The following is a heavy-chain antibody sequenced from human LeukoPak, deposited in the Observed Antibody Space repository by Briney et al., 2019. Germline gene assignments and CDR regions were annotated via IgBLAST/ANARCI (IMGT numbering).Heavy chain of an antibody. Sequence: GGSLRLSCAASGFTFSSYEMNWVRQAPGKGLEWVSYISSSGSTIYYADSVKGRFTISRDNAKNSLYLQMNSLRAEDTAVYYCARALSSRTHYDILTGYSYYYYYYMDVWGKGTTVTISS. CDR3: ARALSSRTHYDILTGYSYYYYYYMDV. V-gene: IGHV3-48*03. CDR2: ISSSGSTI. D-gene: IGHD3-9*01. CDR1: GFTFSSYE. J-gene: IGHJ6*03.